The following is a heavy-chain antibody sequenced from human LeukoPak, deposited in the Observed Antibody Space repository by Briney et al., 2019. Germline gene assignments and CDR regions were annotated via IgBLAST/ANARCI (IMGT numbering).Heavy chain of an antibody. CDR2: MSSSGLYI. V-gene: IGHV3-21*04. CDR1: GFTVTSYT. Sequence: PGGSLRLSCAASGFTVTSYTMNWVRQAQGTGLEWVSSMSSSGLYIYYADSVKGRFTISRDNSKNTLYLQLNSLRVEDTAVYYCAGGGGVGAKYWGQGTLVTVSS. J-gene: IGHJ4*02. D-gene: IGHD1-26*01. CDR3: AGGGGVGAKY.